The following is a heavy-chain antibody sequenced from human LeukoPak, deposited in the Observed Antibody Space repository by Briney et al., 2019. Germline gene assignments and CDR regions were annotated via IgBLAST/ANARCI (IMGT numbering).Heavy chain of an antibody. V-gene: IGHV4-61*09. D-gene: IGHD3-10*01. CDR3: ARGGSYYPVNWFDP. CDR2: IYTSGST. Sequence: PSETLSLTCTVSGGSISSGSYYWSWIRQPAGKGLEWIGHIYTSGSTNYNPSLKGRVTISVDTSKNQFSLKLSSVTAADTTVYYCARGGSYYPVNWFDPWGQGTLVTVSS. CDR1: GGSISSGSYY. J-gene: IGHJ5*02.